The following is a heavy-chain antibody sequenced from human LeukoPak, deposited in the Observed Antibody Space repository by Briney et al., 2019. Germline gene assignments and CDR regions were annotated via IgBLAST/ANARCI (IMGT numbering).Heavy chain of an antibody. CDR2: IYPGDSDT. Sequence: GESLKISCKGSGYRFSSYWIGWVRQMPGKGLEWIGIIYPGDSDTKYSPSFQGQVTISADKSISTAYLQWSSLKASDTAMYYCARHSSPILRYYGMDVWGQGTTITVSS. V-gene: IGHV5-51*01. CDR3: ARHSSPILRYYGMDV. CDR1: GYRFSSYW. J-gene: IGHJ6*02. D-gene: IGHD6-6*01.